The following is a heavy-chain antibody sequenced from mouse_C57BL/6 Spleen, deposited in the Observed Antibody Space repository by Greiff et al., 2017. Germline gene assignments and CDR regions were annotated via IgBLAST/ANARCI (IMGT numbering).Heavy chain of an antibody. CDR3: ARGYYGSSSSYYFDY. Sequence: QVQLKQPGAELVRPGTSVKLSCKASGYTFTSYWMHWVKQRPGQGLEWIGVIDPSDSYTNYNQKFKGKATLTVDTSSSTAYMQLSSLTSEDSAVYYCARGYYGSSSSYYFDYWGQGTTLTVSS. CDR2: IDPSDSYT. J-gene: IGHJ2*01. V-gene: IGHV1-59*01. CDR1: GYTFTSYW. D-gene: IGHD1-1*01.